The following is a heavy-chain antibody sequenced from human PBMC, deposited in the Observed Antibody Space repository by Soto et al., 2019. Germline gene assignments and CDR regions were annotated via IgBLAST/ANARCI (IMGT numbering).Heavy chain of an antibody. CDR1: GGSISSSSYY. Sequence: SETLSLTCTVSGGSISSSSYYWGWIRQPPGKGLEWIGFIYYTGSTNYNPSLKSRVTISLDTSKNQFSLKLSSVTAADTAVYYCARDRKRGIDYWGQGALVTVSS. CDR3: ARDRKRGIDY. D-gene: IGHD1-1*01. V-gene: IGHV4-61*01. CDR2: IYYTGST. J-gene: IGHJ4*02.